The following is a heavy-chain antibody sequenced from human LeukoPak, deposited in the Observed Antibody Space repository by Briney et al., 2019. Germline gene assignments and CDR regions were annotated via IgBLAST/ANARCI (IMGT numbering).Heavy chain of an antibody. CDR2: INPSGCST. CDR3: ARVAAEVVGVPGAIGFGWLRRDYYYMDV. CDR1: GYTFTSYY. V-gene: IGHV1-46*01. Sequence: GASVKVSCKASGYTFTSYYMHWVRQAPGEGLEWMGIINPSGCSTSYAQKFQGRVTMTRDMSTSAVYMELSSLRSEDTAVYYCARVAAEVVGVPGAIGFGWLRRDYYYMDVWGKGTTVTVSS. J-gene: IGHJ6*03. D-gene: IGHD2-2*02.